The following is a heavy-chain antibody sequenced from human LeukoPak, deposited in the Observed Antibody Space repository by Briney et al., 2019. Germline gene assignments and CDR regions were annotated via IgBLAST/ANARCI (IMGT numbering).Heavy chain of an antibody. CDR2: IYSGGST. D-gene: IGHD6-19*01. CDR3: ASRKRPGIAVAGFFPDY. Sequence: GGSLRLSCAVSGFTVSSNYMSWVRQAPGKGLEWVSVIYSGGSTYYADSVKGRFTISRDNSKNTLYLQMNSLRAEDTAVYYCASRKRPGIAVAGFFPDYWGQGTLVTVSS. V-gene: IGHV3-53*01. J-gene: IGHJ4*02. CDR1: GFTVSSNY.